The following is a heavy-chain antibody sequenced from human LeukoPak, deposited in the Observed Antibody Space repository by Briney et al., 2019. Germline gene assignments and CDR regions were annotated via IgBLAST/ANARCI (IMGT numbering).Heavy chain of an antibody. J-gene: IGHJ5*02. Sequence: SETLSLTCAVSSGSISTSNYYWGWVRQPPGKALEWIGNIIYSGSTYYSPSLKSRVTISLDTSKNQFSLRLSSVTAADTAVYYCARESWEDWFDPWGQGTLVTVSP. D-gene: IGHD6-13*01. CDR2: IIYSGST. V-gene: IGHV4-39*07. CDR1: SGSISTSNYY. CDR3: ARESWEDWFDP.